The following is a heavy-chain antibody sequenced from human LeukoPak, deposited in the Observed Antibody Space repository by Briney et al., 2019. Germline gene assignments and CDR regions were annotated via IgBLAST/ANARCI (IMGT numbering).Heavy chain of an antibody. V-gene: IGHV1-46*01. Sequence: ASVKVPCKASGYTFTSYYMHWVRQAPAQGLEWMGIINPSGGSTSYAQKFQGRVTMTRDTSTSTVYMELSSLRSEDTAVYYCARSQYCGGDCYSAFDYWGQGTLVTVSS. D-gene: IGHD2-21*02. CDR1: GYTFTSYY. CDR2: INPSGGST. J-gene: IGHJ4*02. CDR3: ARSQYCGGDCYSAFDY.